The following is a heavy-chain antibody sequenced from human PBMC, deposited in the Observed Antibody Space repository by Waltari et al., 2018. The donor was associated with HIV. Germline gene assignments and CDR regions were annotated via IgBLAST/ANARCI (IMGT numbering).Heavy chain of an antibody. D-gene: IGHD4-17*01. CDR1: GGAISSYS. CDR2: IYYSGST. CDR3: ARDSEYGDYGY. V-gene: IGHV4-59*01. J-gene: IGHJ4*02. Sequence: QVQLQESGPGLVKPSETLSLTCTVPGGAISSYSWSWIRQPPGKGLEWIGYIYYSGSTNYNPSLKSRVTISVDTSKNQFSLKLSSVTAADTAVFYCARDSEYGDYGYWGQGTLVTVSS.